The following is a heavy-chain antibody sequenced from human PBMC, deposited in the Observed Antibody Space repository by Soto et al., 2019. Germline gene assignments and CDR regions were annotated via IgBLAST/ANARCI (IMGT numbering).Heavy chain of an antibody. V-gene: IGHV1-8*01. J-gene: IGHJ6*02. CDR3: ARGGCIGTSCYPYYYYAMDV. CDR2: MNPNSGNT. Sequence: QVQLVQSGAEVKKPGASVKVSCKASGYTFTSSDITWVRQATGQGLEWMGWMNPNSGNTGYAQKFQGRVTMTRNTSIRTAYMELSSLRSDDTAVYYCARGGCIGTSCYPYYYYAMDVWGQGTTVTVSS. CDR1: GYTFTSSD. D-gene: IGHD2-2*01.